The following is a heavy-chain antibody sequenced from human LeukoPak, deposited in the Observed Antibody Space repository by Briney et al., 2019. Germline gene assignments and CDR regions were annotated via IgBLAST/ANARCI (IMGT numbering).Heavy chain of an antibody. CDR2: ISYDGSNK. V-gene: IGHV3-30-3*01. CDR1: GFTFSSYA. J-gene: IGHJ6*02. D-gene: IGHD6-19*01. CDR3: ARDGGLVTLYYGMDV. Sequence: PGGSLRLSCAASGFTFSSYAMHWVRQAPGKGLEWVAVISYDGSNKYYADSVKGRFTISRDNSKNTLYLQMNSLRAEDTAVYYCARDGGLVTLYYGMDVWGQGTTVTVSS.